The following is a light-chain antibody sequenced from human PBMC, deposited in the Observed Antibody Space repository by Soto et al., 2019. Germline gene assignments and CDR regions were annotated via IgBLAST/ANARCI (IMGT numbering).Light chain of an antibody. CDR3: QQYNDWLT. CDR2: GAS. Sequence: EIVMTQSPDTLSVSPGERATLFCRASQSVSSTVAWYQQRPGQAPRPLIYGASTRATGIPARFSGSGSGTEFTLTISSLQSEDFAVYYCQQYNDWLTFGGGTKVEIK. J-gene: IGKJ4*01. V-gene: IGKV3-15*01. CDR1: QSVSST.